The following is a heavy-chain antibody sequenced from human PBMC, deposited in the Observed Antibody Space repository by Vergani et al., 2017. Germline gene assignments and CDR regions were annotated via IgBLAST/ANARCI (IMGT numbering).Heavy chain of an antibody. CDR3: AKGDIVVVPAAIEY. J-gene: IGHJ4*02. CDR2: IWYDGSNK. CDR1: GFTFSSYG. Sequence: QVQLVESGGGVVQPGRSLRLSCAASGFTFSSYGMHWVRQAPGKGLEWVAVIWYDGSNKYYADSVKGRFTISRDNSKNTLYLQMNSLRAEDTAVYYCAKGDIVVVPAAIEYWGQGTLVTVSS. D-gene: IGHD2-2*01. V-gene: IGHV3-33*06.